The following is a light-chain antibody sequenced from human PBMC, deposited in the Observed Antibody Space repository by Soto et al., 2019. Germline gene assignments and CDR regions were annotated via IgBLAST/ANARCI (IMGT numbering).Light chain of an antibody. CDR2: GAF. CDR1: QSVSSN. Sequence: EIVMTQSPATLSVSPGERATLSFRASQSVSSNLAWYQQKPGQAPRLLIYGAFNRATGIPARFSGSGSVTEFTLTISSLQSEDFAVYYCQQYNNWPITFGQGTRLEIK. J-gene: IGKJ5*01. CDR3: QQYNNWPIT. V-gene: IGKV3D-15*01.